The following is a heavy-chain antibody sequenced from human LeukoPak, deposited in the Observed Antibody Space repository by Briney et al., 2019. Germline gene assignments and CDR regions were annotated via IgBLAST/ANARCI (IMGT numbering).Heavy chain of an antibody. CDR1: GGSISSSNW. D-gene: IGHD6-13*01. CDR3: ARRKQQLASDAFDI. J-gene: IGHJ3*02. CDR2: IYHSGST. Sequence: PSGTLSLTCAVSGGSISSSNWWSWVRPPPGKGLEWIGEIYHSGSTNYNPSLKSRVTISVDKSKNQFSLKLSSVTAADTAVYYCARRKQQLASDAFDIWGQGTMVTVSS. V-gene: IGHV4-4*02.